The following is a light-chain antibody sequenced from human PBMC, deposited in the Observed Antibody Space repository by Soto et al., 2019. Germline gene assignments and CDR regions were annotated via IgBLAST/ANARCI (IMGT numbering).Light chain of an antibody. J-gene: IGLJ1*01. CDR2: EVT. CDR1: NSDVGSYNL. V-gene: IGLV2-23*02. CDR3: FSYAGDSAYV. Sequence: QSALTQPASVSGSPRQSITISCTGTNSDVGSYNLVSWFQQHPGKAPKLVIYEVTKRPSGVSDRFSGSKSGNTASLTISGLQAEDEADYYCFSYAGDSAYVFGNGTKVTVL.